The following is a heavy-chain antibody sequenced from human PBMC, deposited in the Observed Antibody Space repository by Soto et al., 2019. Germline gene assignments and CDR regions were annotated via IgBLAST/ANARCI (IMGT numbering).Heavy chain of an antibody. CDR2: TNQDGSEK. CDR1: GFSFRSDW. V-gene: IGHV3-7*04. J-gene: IGHJ4*02. CDR3: SGGVGDAI. D-gene: IGHD1-26*01. Sequence: EDQLVESGGGLVQPGGSLRLTCAVSGFSFRSDWMNWVRQAPGKGLEWVAHTNQDGSEKYYLDSVKGRFTIFRDNAKNSLYLEMNSLRGGETAVYFWSGGVGDAIWGQGTLVTVSS.